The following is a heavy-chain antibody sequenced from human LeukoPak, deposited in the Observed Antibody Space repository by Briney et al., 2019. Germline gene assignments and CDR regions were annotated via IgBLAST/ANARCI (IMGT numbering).Heavy chain of an antibody. Sequence: GGSLRLSCAASGFTFSDYYMSWIRQAPGKGLEWVSYISSSSSYTNYADSVKGRFTISRDNAKNSLYLQMNSLRAEDTAVYYCAREYYGSGSYFGYYGMDVWGQGTTVTVSS. V-gene: IGHV3-11*05. CDR2: ISSSSSYT. D-gene: IGHD3-10*01. CDR1: GFTFSDYY. CDR3: AREYYGSGSYFGYYGMDV. J-gene: IGHJ6*02.